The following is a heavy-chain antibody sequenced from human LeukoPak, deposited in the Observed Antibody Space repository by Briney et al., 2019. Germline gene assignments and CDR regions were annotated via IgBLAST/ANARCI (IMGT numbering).Heavy chain of an antibody. D-gene: IGHD4-17*01. CDR1: GFTFSSYG. V-gene: IGHV3-33*08. Sequence: GGSLRLSCAASGFTFSSYGMHWVRQAPGKGLEWVAVIWYDGSNKYYADSVKGRFTISRDNSKNTLYLQMNSLRAEDTAVYYCARDSDYGDSGWFDPWGQGTLVTVSS. CDR2: IWYDGSNK. J-gene: IGHJ5*02. CDR3: ARDSDYGDSGWFDP.